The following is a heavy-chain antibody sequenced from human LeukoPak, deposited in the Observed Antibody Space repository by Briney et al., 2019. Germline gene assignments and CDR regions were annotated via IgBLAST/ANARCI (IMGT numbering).Heavy chain of an antibody. V-gene: IGHV3-7*01. J-gene: IGHJ4*02. CDR3: ARVRGDYVWGSYRHFDY. Sequence: QPGGSLRLSCAASGFTFSSYWMSWVRQAPGKGLEWVANIKQDGSEKYYVDSVKGRFTISRDNAKNSLYLQMNSLRAEDTAVYYCARVRGDYVWGSYRHFDYWGQGTLVTVSS. CDR2: IKQDGSEK. D-gene: IGHD3-16*02. CDR1: GFTFSSYW.